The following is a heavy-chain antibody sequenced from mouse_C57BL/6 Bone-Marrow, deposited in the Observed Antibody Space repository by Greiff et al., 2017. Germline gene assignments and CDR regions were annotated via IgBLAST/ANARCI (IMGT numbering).Heavy chain of an antibody. CDR3: ASYDYDVWFAY. D-gene: IGHD2-4*01. CDR1: GYTFTDYY. J-gene: IGHJ3*01. V-gene: IGHV1-26*01. CDR2: INPNNGGT. Sequence: EVQLQQSGPELVKPGASVKISCKASGYTFTDYYMNWVKQSHGQSLEWIGDINPNNGGTSYNQKFKGKATLTVDKSSSTAYMELRSLTSEDSAVYYCASYDYDVWFAYWGQGTLVTVSA.